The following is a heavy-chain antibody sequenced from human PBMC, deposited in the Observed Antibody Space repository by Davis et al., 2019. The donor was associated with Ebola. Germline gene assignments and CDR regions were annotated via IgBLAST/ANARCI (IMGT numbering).Heavy chain of an antibody. CDR2: INPSGGST. J-gene: IGHJ3*02. V-gene: IGHV1-46*01. CDR3: AMSVVVPEDAFDI. Sequence: ASVKVSCKASGYTFTSYYMHWVRQAPGQGLEWMGIINPSGGSTSYAQKFQGRISLTWDTSTSTAYMELSSLRSEDTAVYYCAMSVVVPEDAFDIWGQGTMVTVSS. D-gene: IGHD2-2*01. CDR1: GYTFTSYY.